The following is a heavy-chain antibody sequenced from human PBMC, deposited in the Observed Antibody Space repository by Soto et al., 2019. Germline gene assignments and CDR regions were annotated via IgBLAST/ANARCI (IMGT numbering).Heavy chain of an antibody. Sequence: PSETLSLTCTVSGGSISSYYWSWIRQPPGKGLEWIGYIYYSGSTNYNPSLKSRVTISVDTSKNQFSLKLSSVTAADTAVYYCARAKIGRITIFGVVIMGAFDIWGQGTMVTVSS. CDR1: GGSISSYY. CDR2: IYYSGST. J-gene: IGHJ3*02. D-gene: IGHD3-3*01. CDR3: ARAKIGRITIFGVVIMGAFDI. V-gene: IGHV4-59*08.